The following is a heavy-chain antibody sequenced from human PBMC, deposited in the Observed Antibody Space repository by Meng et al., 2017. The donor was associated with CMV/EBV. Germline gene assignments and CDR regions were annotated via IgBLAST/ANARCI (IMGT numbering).Heavy chain of an antibody. CDR3: AREGIRYFDWLLPGYYFDY. Sequence: SVKVSCKASGGTFSSYTISWVRQAPGQGLEWMGRIITILGIANYAQKFQGRVTITADKSTSTAYMELSSLRSEDTAVYYCAREGIRYFDWLLPGYYFDYWGQGTLVTVSS. CDR2: IITILGIA. V-gene: IGHV1-69*04. D-gene: IGHD3-9*01. J-gene: IGHJ4*02. CDR1: GGTFSSYT.